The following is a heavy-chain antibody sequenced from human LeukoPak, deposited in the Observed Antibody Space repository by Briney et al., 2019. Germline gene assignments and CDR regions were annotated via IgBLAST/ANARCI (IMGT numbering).Heavy chain of an antibody. CDR1: GFTVSSNY. V-gene: IGHV3-23*01. CDR2: ISGSGGST. J-gene: IGHJ4*02. D-gene: IGHD2-21*01. CDR3: AKVGVSVVIAHFDY. Sequence: GGSLRLSCAASGFTVSSNYMSWVRQAPGKGLEWVSAISGSGGSTYYADSVKGRFTISRDNSKNTLYLQMNSLRAEDTAVYYCAKVGVSVVIAHFDYWGQGTLVTVSS.